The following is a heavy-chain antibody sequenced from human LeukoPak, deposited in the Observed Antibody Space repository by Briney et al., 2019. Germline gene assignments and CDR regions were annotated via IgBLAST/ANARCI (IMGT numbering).Heavy chain of an antibody. D-gene: IGHD5-24*01. Sequence: ASVKVSCKASGYTFTVYYMHLVRQAPGQGLEWMGWINPNSGGTNYAQKFQGRVTMTRDTSISTAYMELSRLRSDDTAVYYCARLRDGYNAFDYWGQGTLVTVSS. CDR3: ARLRDGYNAFDY. CDR2: INPNSGGT. CDR1: GYTFTVYY. J-gene: IGHJ4*02. V-gene: IGHV1-2*02.